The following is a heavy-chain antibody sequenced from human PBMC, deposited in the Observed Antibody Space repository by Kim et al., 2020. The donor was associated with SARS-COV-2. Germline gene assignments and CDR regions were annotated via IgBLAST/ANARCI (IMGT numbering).Heavy chain of an antibody. J-gene: IGHJ4*02. CDR3: AKDRLSGYYFDY. Sequence: YYADSVKGRFTIARDNSKNTLYLQMNSLRAEDTAVYYCAKDRLSGYYFDYWGQGTLVTVSS. V-gene: IGHV3-23*01. D-gene: IGHD3-10*01.